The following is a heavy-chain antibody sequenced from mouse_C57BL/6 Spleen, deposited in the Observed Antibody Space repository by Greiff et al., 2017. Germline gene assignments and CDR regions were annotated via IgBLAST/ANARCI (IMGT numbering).Heavy chain of an antibody. V-gene: IGHV1-42*01. CDR2: INPSTGGT. J-gene: IGHJ2*01. CDR3: ATYDLYYFDY. Sequence: VQLQQSGPELVKPGASVKISCKASGYSFTGYYMNWVKQSPEKSLEWIGEINPSTGGTTDNQKGKAKATLTVDKSSSTAYMQLKSLTSEDSAVYYCATYDLYYFDYWGQGTTLTVSS. CDR1: GYSFTGYY. D-gene: IGHD2-3*01.